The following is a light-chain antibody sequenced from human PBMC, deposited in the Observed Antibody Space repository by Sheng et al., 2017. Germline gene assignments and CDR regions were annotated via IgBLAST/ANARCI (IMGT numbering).Light chain of an antibody. Sequence: DIQMTQSPSAMSASVGDRVTITCRASQDIRNSLAWFQHKPGKVPQRLIYSASRLQSGVPSRFSGSGSGAEFTLTISSLQPEDFATYYCLQHKTYPLSFGGGPKWKS. CDR2: SAS. J-gene: IGKJ4*01. V-gene: IGKV1-17*03. CDR3: LQHKTYPLS. CDR1: QDIRNS.